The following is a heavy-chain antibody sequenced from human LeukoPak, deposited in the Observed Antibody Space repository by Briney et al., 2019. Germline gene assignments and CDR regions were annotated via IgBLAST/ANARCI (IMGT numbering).Heavy chain of an antibody. CDR1: GFSLSTSGMC. D-gene: IGHD1-14*01. CDR3: ARIEPYYYYMDV. CDR2: IDWDDDK. Sequence: SGPALVKPTQTLTLTCTFSGFSLSTSGMCVGWIRQPPGKALEWLARIDWDDDKYYSTSLKTRLTISKDTSKNQVVLTMTNMDPVDTATYYCARIEPYYYYMDVWGKGTTVTVSS. V-gene: IGHV2-70*11. J-gene: IGHJ6*03.